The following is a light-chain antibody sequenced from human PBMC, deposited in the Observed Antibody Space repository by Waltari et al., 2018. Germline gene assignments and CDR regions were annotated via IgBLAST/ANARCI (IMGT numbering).Light chain of an antibody. Sequence: GSPGQSITISCTGTSSDVGGYNYVSWYQQHPGKAPKLMIYEVSNRPSGVSNRFSGSKSGNTASLTISGLQAEDEADYYCSSYTSSSTLVVFGGGTKLTVL. CDR1: SSDVGGYNY. V-gene: IGLV2-14*01. J-gene: IGLJ2*01. CDR3: SSYTSSSTLVV. CDR2: EVS.